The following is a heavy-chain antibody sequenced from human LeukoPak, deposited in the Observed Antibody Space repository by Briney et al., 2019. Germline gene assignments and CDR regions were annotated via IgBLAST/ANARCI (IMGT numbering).Heavy chain of an antibody. D-gene: IGHD6-13*01. CDR3: ARDGAAAGWYDY. J-gene: IGHJ4*02. Sequence: PSETLSLTCTVSGGSISGYYWSWSRQPPGKGLEWIGEISHSGRTTYNPSLKSRVTISVDTSKNLFSLKLNSVTAADTAVYYCARDGAAAGWYDYWGQGTLVTVSS. CDR1: GGSISGYY. CDR2: ISHSGRT. V-gene: IGHV4-34*01.